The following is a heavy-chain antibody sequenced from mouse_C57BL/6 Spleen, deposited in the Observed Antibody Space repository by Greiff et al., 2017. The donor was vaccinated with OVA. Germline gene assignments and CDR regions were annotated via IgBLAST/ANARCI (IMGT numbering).Heavy chain of an antibody. J-gene: IGHJ4*01. V-gene: IGHV1-7*01. D-gene: IGHD5-1*01. CDR1: GYTFTSYW. CDR3: ASLRTPYAMDY. CDR2: INPSSGYT. Sequence: VQLQQSGAELAKPGASVKLSCKASGYTFTSYWMHWVNQRPGQGLEWIGYINPSSGYTKYNQKFKDKATLTADESSSTAYMQLSSLTYEDSAVYYCASLRTPYAMDYWGQGTSVTVSS.